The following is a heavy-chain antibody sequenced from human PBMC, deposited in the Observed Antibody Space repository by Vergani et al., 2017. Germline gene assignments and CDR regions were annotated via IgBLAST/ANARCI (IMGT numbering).Heavy chain of an antibody. CDR1: GGSFSGYY. V-gene: IGHV4-34*01. CDR3: ARSAIVLIPSYYYYYYMDV. Sequence: QVQLQQWGAGLLKPSETLSLTCAVYGGSFSGYYWSWIRQPPGKGLEWIGEINHSGSTNYNPSLKSRVTISVDTSKNKFSLKLSSVTAADTAVYYCARSAIVLIPSYYYYYYMDVWGKGTTVTVSS. D-gene: IGHD2-8*01. J-gene: IGHJ6*03. CDR2: INHSGST.